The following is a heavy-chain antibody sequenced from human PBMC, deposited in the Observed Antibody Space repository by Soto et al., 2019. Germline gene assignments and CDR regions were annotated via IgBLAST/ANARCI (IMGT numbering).Heavy chain of an antibody. CDR1: GFTFSSFG. J-gene: IGHJ4*02. D-gene: IGHD5-12*01. CDR2: ISYDGIDK. CDR3: AKDLREMATIRPDY. Sequence: QVQLVESGGGVVQPGGSLRLSCAASGFTFSSFGIHWVRQAPGKGLEWVAVISYDGIDKNYGDSVKGRFTISRENSKNMVYLQMNSLRAEDTAVYYCAKDLREMATIRPDYWGQGILVIVSS. V-gene: IGHV3-30*18.